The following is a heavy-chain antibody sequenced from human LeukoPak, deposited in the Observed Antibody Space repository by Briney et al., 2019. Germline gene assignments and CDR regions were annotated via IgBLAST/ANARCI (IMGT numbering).Heavy chain of an antibody. CDR2: VTDSGDKV. CDR3: VKGSGSSGYYPLNY. J-gene: IGHJ4*02. Sequence: GGSLRLSCAASGVTFSSYAMTWVRQAPGKGLERVSAVTDSGDKVFYADSVKGRFTISRDNSKNTLYLQMSSLRVEDTAVYYCVKGSGSSGYYPLNYWGQGTLVIVSS. D-gene: IGHD3-22*01. CDR1: GVTFSSYA. V-gene: IGHV3-23*01.